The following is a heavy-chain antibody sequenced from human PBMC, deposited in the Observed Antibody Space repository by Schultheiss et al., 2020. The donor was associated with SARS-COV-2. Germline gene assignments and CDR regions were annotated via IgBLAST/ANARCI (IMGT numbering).Heavy chain of an antibody. Sequence: GGSVRLSCAASGFTFSSYAMSWVRQAPGKGLEWVSAISGSGGSTYYADSVKGRFTISRDNSKNTLYLQMNSLRAEDTAVYYCAKDPLLWFGELGYWGQGTLVTVSS. CDR1: GFTFSSYA. CDR3: AKDPLLWFGELGY. CDR2: ISGSGGST. D-gene: IGHD3-10*01. V-gene: IGHV3-23*01. J-gene: IGHJ4*02.